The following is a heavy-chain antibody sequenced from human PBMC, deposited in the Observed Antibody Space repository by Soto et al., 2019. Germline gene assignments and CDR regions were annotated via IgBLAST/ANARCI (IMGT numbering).Heavy chain of an antibody. D-gene: IGHD3-10*01. CDR1: EGTFGSYA. J-gene: IGHJ5*02. V-gene: IGHV1-69*13. Sequence: GPSVKVSCNASEGTFGSYAISWVRQAPGQGLEWMGGIIPIFGTANYAQKFQGRVTITADESTSTAYMELSSLRSEDTAVYYCAKSLVHNWFDPWGQGTLVTVSS. CDR3: AKSLVHNWFDP. CDR2: IIPIFGTA.